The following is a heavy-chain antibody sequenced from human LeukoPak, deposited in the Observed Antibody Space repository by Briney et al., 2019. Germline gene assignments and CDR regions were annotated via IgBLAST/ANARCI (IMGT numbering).Heavy chain of an antibody. V-gene: IGHV4-59*01. CDR3: ARSSRLGELSPFDC. Sequence: SETLSLTCTVSGGSISSYYWSWIRQPPGKGLEWIGYIYYSGSTNYNPSLKSRFIISGDTSKNQFSLKVNSVTAADTAVYYCARSSRLGELSPFDCWGQGTLVTVSS. D-gene: IGHD3-16*02. CDR2: IYYSGST. CDR1: GGSISSYY. J-gene: IGHJ4*02.